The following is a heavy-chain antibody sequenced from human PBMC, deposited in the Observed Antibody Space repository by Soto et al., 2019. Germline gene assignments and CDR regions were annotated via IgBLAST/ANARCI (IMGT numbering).Heavy chain of an antibody. Sequence: ASVKVSCKASGYTFTGYYMHWVRQAPGQGLEWMGWINPNSGGTNYAQKFQGWVTMTRDTSISTAYMELSRLRSDDTTVYYCARGYCSGGSCYTFKGPHNWFDPWGQGTLVTVSS. CDR1: GYTFTGYY. D-gene: IGHD2-15*01. CDR2: INPNSGGT. J-gene: IGHJ5*02. V-gene: IGHV1-2*04. CDR3: ARGYCSGGSCYTFKGPHNWFDP.